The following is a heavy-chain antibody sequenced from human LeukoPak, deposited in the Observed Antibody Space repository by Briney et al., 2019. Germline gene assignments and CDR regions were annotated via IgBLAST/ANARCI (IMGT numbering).Heavy chain of an antibody. D-gene: IGHD6-6*01. CDR1: GFTFSSNA. CDR3: GKERYGSSSVVDY. Sequence: PGGSLRLSCAASGFTFSSNAMNWVLQAPGKGLEWVSGITGSGDSTYYADSVKGRFTISRDNSKNTVYLQMNSLRVEDTAVYHCGKERYGSSSVVDYWGHGTLVTVSS. V-gene: IGHV3-23*01. CDR2: ITGSGDST. J-gene: IGHJ4*01.